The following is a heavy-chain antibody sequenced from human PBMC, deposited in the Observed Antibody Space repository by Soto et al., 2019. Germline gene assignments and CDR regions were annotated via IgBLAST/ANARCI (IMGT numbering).Heavy chain of an antibody. CDR2: ISGSSSYI. CDR3: ARGLGYCNVGSCSGAFDM. J-gene: IGHJ3*02. D-gene: IGHD2-15*01. CDR1: GLSFSSDS. V-gene: IGHV3-21*01. Sequence: EVQLVESGGGLVKPGGSLRLSCTAYGLSFSSDSMNWVRQAPGKGLEWVSSISGSSSYIYYADSVRGRFTISRDNAKNSVYLQMNSLRAEDTAVYYCARGLGYCNVGSCSGAFDMWGQGTMVTVSS.